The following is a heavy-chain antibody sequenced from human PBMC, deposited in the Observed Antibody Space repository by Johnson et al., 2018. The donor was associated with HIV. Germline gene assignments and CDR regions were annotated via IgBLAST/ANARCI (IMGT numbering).Heavy chain of an antibody. CDR2: INWSGHDP. V-gene: IGHV3-20*04. Sequence: VQLVESGGGVVWPGGSLSLSCAASGFTFDDYGMNWVRQVPGKGLEWVSGINWSGHDPAYSDSVRGRFTIPRGNAKNSLYLEMNSLRVEETAMYYWARGGDVVWFGEFPGACDVWGQGTMVTVSS. CDR1: GFTFDDYG. CDR3: ARGGDVVWFGEFPGACDV. J-gene: IGHJ3*01. D-gene: IGHD3-10*01.